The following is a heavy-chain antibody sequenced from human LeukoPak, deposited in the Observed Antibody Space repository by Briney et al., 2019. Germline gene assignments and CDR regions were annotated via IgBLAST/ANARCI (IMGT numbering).Heavy chain of an antibody. Sequence: GRSLRLSCAASGFTFSSKWMSWVRQAPGKGLEWVANIKHDGSEKYYVDSVKGRFTISRDNAKNSLYLQMNSLRAEDTVVYYCARDGSGEWPIGYWGQGTLVTVSS. D-gene: IGHD3-10*01. CDR2: IKHDGSEK. CDR1: GFTFSSKW. J-gene: IGHJ4*02. CDR3: ARDGSGEWPIGY. V-gene: IGHV3-7*01.